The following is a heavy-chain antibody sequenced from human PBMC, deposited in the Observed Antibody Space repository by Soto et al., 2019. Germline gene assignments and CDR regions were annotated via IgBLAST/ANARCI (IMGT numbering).Heavy chain of an antibody. J-gene: IGHJ4*02. Sequence: EVQLVESGGGLVQPGGSLRLSCAASGFTVSSNYMSWVRQAPGRGLEWVSLINSGGSTYYADSVKGRFSISRDNSQNTLYLQMNSLRVEDTAVYYCARAFVRGAVAGTGWGQGTLVTVSS. CDR2: INSGGST. CDR3: ARAFVRGAVAGTG. CDR1: GFTVSSNY. V-gene: IGHV3-66*01. D-gene: IGHD6-19*01.